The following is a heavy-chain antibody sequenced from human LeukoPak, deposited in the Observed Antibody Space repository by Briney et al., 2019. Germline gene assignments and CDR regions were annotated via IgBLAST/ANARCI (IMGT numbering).Heavy chain of an antibody. D-gene: IGHD2-15*01. Sequence: SETLSLTCTVSGGSISSYYWSWIRQPAGKGLEWIGHIYTSGSTNYNPSLKSRVTMSVDTSKNQFSLKLSSVTAADTAVYYCARDPRYCSGGSCHHYFDYWGQGTLVTVSS. CDR1: GGSISSYY. CDR2: IYTSGST. V-gene: IGHV4-4*07. J-gene: IGHJ4*02. CDR3: ARDPRYCSGGSCHHYFDY.